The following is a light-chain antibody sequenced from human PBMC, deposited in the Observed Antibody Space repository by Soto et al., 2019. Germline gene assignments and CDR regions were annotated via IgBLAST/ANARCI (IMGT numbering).Light chain of an antibody. CDR1: QSISSY. V-gene: IGKV3-15*01. Sequence: EIMMTQSPATLSVSPGERVTLSCRASQSISSYLAWYQQNPGQAPRLLIYGASTRATGIPARFSGSGSGTEFTLTVSSLQSEDFAVYSCQQYSDWPPTFGRGTKVEFK. J-gene: IGKJ1*01. CDR2: GAS. CDR3: QQYSDWPPT.